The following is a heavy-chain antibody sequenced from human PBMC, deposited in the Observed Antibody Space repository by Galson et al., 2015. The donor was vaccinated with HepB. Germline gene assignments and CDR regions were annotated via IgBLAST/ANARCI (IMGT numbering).Heavy chain of an antibody. CDR1: GGSISSSSYY. J-gene: IGHJ3*02. CDR2: IYYSGST. CDR3: ARATMVRGVNRFDAFDI. V-gene: IGHV4-39*07. Sequence: ETLSLTCTVSGGSISSSSYYWGWIRQPPGKGLEWIGSIYYSGSTYYNPSLKSRVTISVDTSKNQFSLKLSSVTAADTAVYYCARATMVRGVNRFDAFDIWGQGTMVTVSS. D-gene: IGHD3-10*01.